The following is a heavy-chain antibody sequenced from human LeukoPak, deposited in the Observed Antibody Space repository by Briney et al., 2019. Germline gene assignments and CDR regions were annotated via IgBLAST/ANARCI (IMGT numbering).Heavy chain of an antibody. V-gene: IGHV3-73*01. CDR2: IRSKANSYAT. Sequence: PGGSLRLSCAASGFTFSGSAMHWVRQASGKGLEWVGRIRSKANSYATAYAASVKGRFTISRDDSKNTAYLQMNSLKTEDTAVYYCARLPYDFWSGNFDYWGQGTLVTVSS. J-gene: IGHJ4*02. D-gene: IGHD3-3*01. CDR3: ARLPYDFWSGNFDY. CDR1: GFTFSGSA.